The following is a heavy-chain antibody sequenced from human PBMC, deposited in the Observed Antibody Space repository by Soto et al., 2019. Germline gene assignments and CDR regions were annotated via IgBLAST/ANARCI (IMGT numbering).Heavy chain of an antibody. V-gene: IGHV4-39*01. CDR3: ARHTTFGSGAYIDY. CDR2: IYYTGST. J-gene: IGHJ4*02. CDR1: GGCISSSSYY. Sequence: SETLSLTWTVFGGCISSSSYYWGWIRQAPGKGLEWIGSIYYTGSTYYRPSLKSRVTISEDTSKSQFSLNPSSATAADTALYYCARHTTFGSGAYIDYWGQGTLVTVSS. D-gene: IGHD3-10*01.